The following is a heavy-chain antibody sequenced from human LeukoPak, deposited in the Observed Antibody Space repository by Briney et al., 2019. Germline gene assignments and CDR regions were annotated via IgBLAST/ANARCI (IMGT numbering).Heavy chain of an antibody. CDR1: GGSISSYY. V-gene: IGHV4-59*08. J-gene: IGHJ3*02. Sequence: SETLSLTCTVSGGSISSYYWSWIRQPPGKGLEWIGYIYYSGGTNYNPSPKSRVTISVDTSKNQFSLKLSSVTAADTAVYYCARHISDWTAYYYGGHAFDIRGQGTMVTVSS. CDR3: ARHISDWTAYYYGGHAFDI. CDR2: IYYSGGT. D-gene: IGHD3-10*01.